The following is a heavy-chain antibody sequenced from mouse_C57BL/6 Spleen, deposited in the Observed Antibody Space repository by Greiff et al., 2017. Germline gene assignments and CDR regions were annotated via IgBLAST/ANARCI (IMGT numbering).Heavy chain of an antibody. CDR3: STYTTVGLMDY. CDR2: IDPDDGYT. D-gene: IGHD1-1*01. Sequence: EVQLQQSGAELVRPGASVKLSCTASGFNIKDYYMHWVKQRPEQGLEWIGKIDPDDGYTEYAPKFQGQATMTADTSSNTAYLQLSSLTSEDAAVYYCSTYTTVGLMDYWGQGTSVTVSS. J-gene: IGHJ4*01. CDR1: GFNIKDYY. V-gene: IGHV14-1*01.